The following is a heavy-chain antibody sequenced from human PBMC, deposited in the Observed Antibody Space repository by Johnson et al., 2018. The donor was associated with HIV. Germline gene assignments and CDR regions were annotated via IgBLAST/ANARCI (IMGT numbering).Heavy chain of an antibody. CDR1: GFTFDDYG. Sequence: EVQLMESGGGVVRPGGSLRLSCVASGFTFDDYGMSWVRQAPGKGLEWVSDINWNGGSTGYAGSVKGRFTISRDNAKNSLYLQMNSLRAEDTALYYCAKDIGDGYNRWGAFDIWGQGTMVTVSA. CDR2: INWNGGST. D-gene: IGHD5-24*01. J-gene: IGHJ3*02. CDR3: AKDIGDGYNRWGAFDI. V-gene: IGHV3-20*04.